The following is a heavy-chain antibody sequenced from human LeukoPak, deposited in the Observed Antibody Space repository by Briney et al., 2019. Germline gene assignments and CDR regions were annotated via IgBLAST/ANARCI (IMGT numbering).Heavy chain of an antibody. CDR2: IYTSGST. CDR3: ARDSSGGSYRPFDY. J-gene: IGHJ4*02. V-gene: IGHV4-4*07. D-gene: IGHD1-26*01. CDR1: GVSISSYY. Sequence: SETLSLTCTVPGVSISSYYWSWIRQPAGKGLEWIGRIYTSGSTNYNPSLKSRVTMSVDTSKNQFSLKLSSVTAADTAVYYCARDSSGGSYRPFDYWGQGTLVTVSS.